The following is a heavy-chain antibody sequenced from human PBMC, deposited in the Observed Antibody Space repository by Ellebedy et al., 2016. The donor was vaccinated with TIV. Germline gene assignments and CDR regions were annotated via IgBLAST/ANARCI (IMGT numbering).Heavy chain of an antibody. CDR1: GGTFSSYA. CDR2: IIPIFGTA. J-gene: IGHJ6*02. V-gene: IGHV1-69*13. D-gene: IGHD1-26*01. CDR3: ARRPRWDGMDV. Sequence: ASVKVSCKASGGTFSSYAISWVRQAPGQGLEWMGGIIPIFGTANYAQKFQGRVTITADESTSTAYMELSRLRSDDTAVYYCARRPRWDGMDVWGQGTTVTVSS.